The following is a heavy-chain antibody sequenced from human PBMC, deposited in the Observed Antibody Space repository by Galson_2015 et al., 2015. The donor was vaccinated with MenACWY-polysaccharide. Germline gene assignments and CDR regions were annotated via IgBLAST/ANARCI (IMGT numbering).Heavy chain of an antibody. D-gene: IGHD4-23*01. CDR1: GFTFSMYG. CDR2: ISGSGSTK. V-gene: IGHV3-23*01. J-gene: IGHJ4*02. CDR3: ATDVKTTVLRGVEF. Sequence: SLRLSCAGSGFTFSMYGMSWVRQAPGKGLEWVSSISGSGSTKYYAESVKGRFTISRDNSKNTIYLQMNSLSAEDTAVYYCATDVKTTVLRGVEFWGQGSLVTVSS.